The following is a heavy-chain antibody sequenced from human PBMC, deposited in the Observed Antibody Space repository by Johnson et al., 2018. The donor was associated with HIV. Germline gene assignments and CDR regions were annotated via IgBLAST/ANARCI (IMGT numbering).Heavy chain of an antibody. J-gene: IGHJ3*02. Sequence: VQLVESGGGVVQTGRSLRLSCASSGFSFSTYGMHWVRQAPGKGLEWVAIIWADGSNTYCADSVKGRFTISRDNSKNTLYLQMDNLRAEDTAVYYCAKHNGNSLYWYAFDIWGQGTMVTVSS. D-gene: IGHD5/OR15-5a*01. CDR1: GFSFSTYG. CDR3: AKHNGNSLYWYAFDI. V-gene: IGHV3-33*06. CDR2: IWADGSNT.